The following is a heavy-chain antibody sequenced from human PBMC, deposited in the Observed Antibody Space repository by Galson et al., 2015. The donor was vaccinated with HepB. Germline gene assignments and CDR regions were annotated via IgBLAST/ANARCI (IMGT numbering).Heavy chain of an antibody. D-gene: IGHD6-19*01. Sequence: ETLSLTCTVSGGSISSYYWSWIRQPPGKGLEWIGYIYYSGSTNYNPSLKSRVTISVDTSKNQFSLKLSSVTAADTAVYYCARYRSGWYVDCWGQGTLVTVSS. J-gene: IGHJ4*02. CDR2: IYYSGST. CDR3: ARYRSGWYVDC. V-gene: IGHV4-59*01. CDR1: GGSISSYY.